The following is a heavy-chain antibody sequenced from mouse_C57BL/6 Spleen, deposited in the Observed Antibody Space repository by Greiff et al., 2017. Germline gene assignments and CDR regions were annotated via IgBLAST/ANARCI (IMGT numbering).Heavy chain of an antibody. CDR1: GYAFTNYL. J-gene: IGHJ4*01. Sequence: QVHVKQSGAELVRPGTSVKVSCKASGYAFTNYLIEWVKQRPGQGLEWIGVINPGSGGTNYNEKFKGKATLTADKSSSTAYMQLSSLTSEDSAVYVCARREYYYGSGRGAMDYWGQGTSVTVSS. D-gene: IGHD1-1*01. CDR2: INPGSGGT. CDR3: ARREYYYGSGRGAMDY. V-gene: IGHV1-54*01.